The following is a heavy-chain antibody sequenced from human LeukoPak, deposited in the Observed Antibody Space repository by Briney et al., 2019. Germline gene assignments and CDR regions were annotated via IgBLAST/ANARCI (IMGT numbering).Heavy chain of an antibody. D-gene: IGHD1-14*01. CDR2: ISWDGGST. Sequence: GGSLRLSCAASGFTFDDYAMHWVRQAPGKGLEWVSLISWDGGSTYYAESVKGGFTTSRDNSKNSLYLQMNSLRAEDTALYYCAKGTPYMHVWGKGTTVSVSS. V-gene: IGHV3-43D*03. CDR3: AKGTPYMHV. CDR1: GFTFDDYA. J-gene: IGHJ6*03.